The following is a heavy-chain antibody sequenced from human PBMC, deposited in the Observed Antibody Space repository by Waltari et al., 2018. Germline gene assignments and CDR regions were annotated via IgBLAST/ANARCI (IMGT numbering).Heavy chain of an antibody. CDR1: GFSLSINA. Sequence: EVQLVESGGGLVQPGGSLRLSCAASGFSLSINARHWVRQAPGKVLEYVSAISSNGVSTYYANSMKGRLSISRDNSKNTLYLQMGSLRAEDMAVYYCARSPDQPDSLDYYMDVWGKGTTVTVSS. D-gene: IGHD2-21*01. J-gene: IGHJ6*03. V-gene: IGHV3-64*01. CDR3: ARSPDQPDSLDYYMDV. CDR2: ISSNGVST.